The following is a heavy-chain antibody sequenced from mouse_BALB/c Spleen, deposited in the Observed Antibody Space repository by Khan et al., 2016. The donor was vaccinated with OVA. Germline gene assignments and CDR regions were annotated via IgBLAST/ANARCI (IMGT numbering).Heavy chain of an antibody. Sequence: EVQLQESGGGLVQPGGSMKLSCVASGFTFSSDWMSWVRQSPEKGLEWVAEIRLKSDNYATHYAESVKGKFTISRDDSKSRRYLQMTSLRAEDTGIYYCTQLGRSYWGQGTLVTVSA. D-gene: IGHD4-1*02. CDR3: TQLGRSY. CDR2: IRLKSDNYAT. V-gene: IGHV6-6*02. J-gene: IGHJ3*01. CDR1: GFTFSSDW.